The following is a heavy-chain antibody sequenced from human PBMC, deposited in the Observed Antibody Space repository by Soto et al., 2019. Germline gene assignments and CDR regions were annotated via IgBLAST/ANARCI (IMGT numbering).Heavy chain of an antibody. J-gene: IGHJ5*02. CDR1: GGSFSGYY. CDR2: INHSGST. CDR3: ARGGYSNWFDP. D-gene: IGHD5-18*01. V-gene: IGHV4-34*01. Sequence: SETLSLTCAVYGGSFSGYYWSWIRQPPGKGLEWIGEINHSGSTNYNPSLKSRVTISVDTSKNQFSLKLSSVTAADTAVYYCARGGYSNWFDPWGQGTLVTVSS.